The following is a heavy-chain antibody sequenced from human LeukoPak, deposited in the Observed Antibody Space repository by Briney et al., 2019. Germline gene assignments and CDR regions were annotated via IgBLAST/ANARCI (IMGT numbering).Heavy chain of an antibody. CDR2: INSNSTSI. V-gene: IGHV3-21*01. CDR3: ARGFRAFDF. Sequence: GGALRLSFVASRFTFSSHTMNWVRPAPGKGLEWVSSINSNSTSIYKPHSVKGRFTISRDNTKNSLYQQMNSRRAEDTAVYYCARGFRAFDFWAQGTVVSVSS. CDR1: RFTFSSHT. J-gene: IGHJ3*01.